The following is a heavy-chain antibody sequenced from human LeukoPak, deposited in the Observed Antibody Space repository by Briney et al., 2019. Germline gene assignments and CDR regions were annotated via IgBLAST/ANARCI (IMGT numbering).Heavy chain of an antibody. Sequence: PGGSLRLSCVASGFTFNNYAMNWVRQAPGKGLEWVSSISSSSTYIFYAESVKGRFTISRGNTKNSLYLQMNSLRAEDTAIYYCARDPSVVATTHFDSWGQGTLVTVSS. J-gene: IGHJ4*02. CDR3: ARDPSVVATTHFDS. V-gene: IGHV3-21*01. CDR2: ISSSSTYI. D-gene: IGHD5-12*01. CDR1: GFTFNNYA.